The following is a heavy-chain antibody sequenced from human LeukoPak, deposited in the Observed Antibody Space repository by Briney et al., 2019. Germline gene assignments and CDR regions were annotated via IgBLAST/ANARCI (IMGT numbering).Heavy chain of an antibody. CDR3: ATRGGYYDSSGYYQYYFDY. D-gene: IGHD3-22*01. CDR1: GGSLSGYY. CDR2: INHSGST. J-gene: IGHJ4*02. Sequence: SETLSLTCAVYGGSLSGYYWSWIRQPPGKGLEWIGEINHSGSTNYNPSLKSRVTISVDTSKNQFSLKLSSVTAADTAVYYCATRGGYYDSSGYYQYYFDYWGQGTLVTVSS. V-gene: IGHV4-34*01.